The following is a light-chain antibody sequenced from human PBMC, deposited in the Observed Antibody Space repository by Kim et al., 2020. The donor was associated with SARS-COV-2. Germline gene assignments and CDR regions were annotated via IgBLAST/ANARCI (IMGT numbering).Light chain of an antibody. V-gene: IGKV1-NL1*01. J-gene: IGKJ2*01. Sequence: STSGGDRVTFTCRTSQDIRNSFAWYQHNPGNAPKLLLSAASRLESGVPSRFSGSGSGTDFTLNISSLQPEDFATYYCQQYYTSPQTFGQGTKLEI. CDR1: QDIRNS. CDR2: AAS. CDR3: QQYYTSPQT.